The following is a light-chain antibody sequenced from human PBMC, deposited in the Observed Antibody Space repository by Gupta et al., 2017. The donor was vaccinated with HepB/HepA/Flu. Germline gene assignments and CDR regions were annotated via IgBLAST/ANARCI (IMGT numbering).Light chain of an antibody. J-gene: IGKJ4*01. CDR2: GAT. Sequence: DIQMIQSPSSVSASVGDTVTITCRASHGISGWLAWYQQKPGKAPKPLIYGATSLHSGVPTRFGGSGSGTDFSLTISNLQPEDSATYYCQQYSSFPLTFGGGTKLELK. CDR3: QQYSSFPLT. CDR1: HGISGW. V-gene: IGKV1-12*01.